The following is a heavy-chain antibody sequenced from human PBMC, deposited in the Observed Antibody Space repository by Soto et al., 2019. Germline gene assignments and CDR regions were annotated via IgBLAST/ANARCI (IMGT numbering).Heavy chain of an antibody. D-gene: IGHD1-26*01. CDR3: ARAGGGAFPGDAFDI. V-gene: IGHV1-2*04. CDR1: GYTFTGYY. J-gene: IGHJ3*02. CDR2: INPNSGGT. Sequence: QVQLVQSGAEVKKPGASVKVSCKASGYTFTGYYMHWVRQAPGQGLEWMGWINPNSGGTNYAQKFQGWVTMTRDTPISTAYMELSGLISDDTAVYYGARAGGGAFPGDAFDIWGQGTMVTVSS.